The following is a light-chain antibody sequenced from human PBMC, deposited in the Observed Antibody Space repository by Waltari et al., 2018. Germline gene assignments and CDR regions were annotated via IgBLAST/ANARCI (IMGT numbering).Light chain of an antibody. CDR2: GAS. CDR1: QSVSSSY. Sequence: ELVLTQSPGPLSLSPGERATLSCRASQSVSSSYLAWYQQKPGQAPRLLIYGASSRFTGIPDRFSGSGSGTDFTLTISRLEPEDFAVYYCQQYGSSPWTFGQGTKVEIK. CDR3: QQYGSSPWT. J-gene: IGKJ1*01. V-gene: IGKV3-20*01.